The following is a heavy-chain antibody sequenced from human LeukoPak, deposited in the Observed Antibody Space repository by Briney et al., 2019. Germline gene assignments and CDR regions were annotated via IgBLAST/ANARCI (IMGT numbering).Heavy chain of an antibody. CDR2: INWNGGST. Sequence: GGSLRLSCAASGFTFDDYGMSWVRQAPGKGLEWVSGINWNGGSTGYADSVKGRFTISRDNAKNSLYLQMNSLRAEDTALYYCARGGDILTGYYPFDCWHQGTLVTASS. D-gene: IGHD3-9*01. J-gene: IGHJ4*02. V-gene: IGHV3-20*04. CDR3: ARGGDILTGYYPFDC. CDR1: GFTFDDYG.